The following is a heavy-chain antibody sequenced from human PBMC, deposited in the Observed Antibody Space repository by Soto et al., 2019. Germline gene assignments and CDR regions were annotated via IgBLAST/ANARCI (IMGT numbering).Heavy chain of an antibody. J-gene: IGHJ4*02. D-gene: IGHD5-18*01. CDR2: IYYSGNT. CDR1: GDSVSSGSYY. V-gene: IGHV4-61*03. Sequence: PSETLSLTCIVSGDSVSSGSYYWSWIRQPPGKGLEWIGYIYYSGNTNYNPSLKSRVTILVETSKNHFSLRLSSVTAADTAVYYCARESGGYSYGFDYWGQGTLVTVSS. CDR3: ARESGGYSYGFDY.